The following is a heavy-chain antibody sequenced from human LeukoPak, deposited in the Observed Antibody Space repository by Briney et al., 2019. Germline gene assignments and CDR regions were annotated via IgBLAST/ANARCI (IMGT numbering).Heavy chain of an antibody. CDR3: ARESSVSGWFIY. CDR2: IYADGST. V-gene: IGHV3-53*04. D-gene: IGHD6-19*01. CDR1: GFTFSSYS. Sequence: GGSLRLSCAASGFTFSSYSMNWVRQAPGKGLEWVSGIYADGSTYHADSVKGRFTLSRHNSENTLSLEMNSLRPEDTALYYCARESSVSGWFIYWGQGTLVTVSS. J-gene: IGHJ4*02.